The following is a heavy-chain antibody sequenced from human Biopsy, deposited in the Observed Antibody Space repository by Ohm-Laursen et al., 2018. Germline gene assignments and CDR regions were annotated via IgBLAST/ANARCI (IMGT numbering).Heavy chain of an antibody. J-gene: IGHJ4*02. CDR1: GFTFSNYA. Sequence: SLGLSCSASGFTFSNYAMSWVRQAPGKGLEWLSTISGSGATPYYADSVKGRFTISRDNAKNSLYLQMNSLRAEDTALYYCAKDSGGSPLGELFHWGQGNLVTVSS. V-gene: IGHV3-23*01. CDR3: AKDSGGSPLGELFH. D-gene: IGHD3-16*01. CDR2: ISGSGATP.